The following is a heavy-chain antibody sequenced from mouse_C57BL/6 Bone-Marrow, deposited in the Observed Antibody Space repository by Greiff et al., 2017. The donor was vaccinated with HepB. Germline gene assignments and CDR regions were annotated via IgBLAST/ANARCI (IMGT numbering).Heavy chain of an antibody. CDR2: IHPNSGST. D-gene: IGHD1-1*01. Sequence: QVQLQQPGAELVKPGASVKLSCKASGYTFTSYWMHWVKQRPGQGLEWIGMIHPNSGSTNYNEKFKSKATLTVDKSSSTAYMQLSSLTSEDSAVYYCARIYYDSSLDYWGQSTTLTVSS. J-gene: IGHJ2*01. CDR1: GYTFTSYW. CDR3: ARIYYDSSLDY. V-gene: IGHV1-64*01.